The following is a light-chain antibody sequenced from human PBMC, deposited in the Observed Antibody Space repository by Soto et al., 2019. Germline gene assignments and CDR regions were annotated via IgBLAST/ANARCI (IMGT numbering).Light chain of an antibody. CDR1: QSVSSK. J-gene: IGKJ2*01. V-gene: IGKV3-15*01. Sequence: EIVMTQSPATVSVSPGERATLSCRASQSVSSKLAWYQQKPGQPPRLLIYDASARATGVPARFSGSGSGTEFILTISSLQSEDLAVYYCQQYNDWPPYTFGQGTKLDMK. CDR2: DAS. CDR3: QQYNDWPPYT.